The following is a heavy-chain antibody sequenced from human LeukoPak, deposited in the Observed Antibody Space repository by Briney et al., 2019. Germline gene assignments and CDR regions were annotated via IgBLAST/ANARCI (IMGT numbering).Heavy chain of an antibody. Sequence: SETLSLTCAVYGGSFSGYYWSWIRQPPGKGLEWIGEINHSGSTNYNPSLKSRVTISVDTSKNQFSLKLSSVTAADTAVYYCARAGCSGGFCFDAFDIWGQGTLVTVSS. J-gene: IGHJ3*02. CDR1: GGSFSGYY. D-gene: IGHD2-15*01. CDR3: ARAGCSGGFCFDAFDI. V-gene: IGHV4-34*01. CDR2: INHSGST.